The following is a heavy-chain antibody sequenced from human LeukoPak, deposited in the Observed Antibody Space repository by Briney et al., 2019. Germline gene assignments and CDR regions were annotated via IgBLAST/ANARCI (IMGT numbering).Heavy chain of an antibody. CDR2: INGEGSSA. CDR3: TRAETGRLHGLDI. J-gene: IGHJ3*02. Sequence: GSLGLFCATSRFHLRCFLEPRVRQASGKGLPLVPRINGEGSSAYYADSVKGRFTISRDNANNTLYLQMNSLRDEDTAVYYCTRAETGRLHGLDIWGQGTRVTVSS. CDR1: RFHLRCFL. D-gene: IGHD1-14*01. V-gene: IGHV3-74*01.